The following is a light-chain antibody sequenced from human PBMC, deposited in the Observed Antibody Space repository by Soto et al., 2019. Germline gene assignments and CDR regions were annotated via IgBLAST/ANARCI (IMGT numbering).Light chain of an antibody. CDR3: GLYMYSGISL. CDR2: STD. J-gene: IGLJ2*01. Sequence: QAVVTQEPSFSVSPGGTVTLTCGLSSGSVSTSFYASWYQQTPGQAPRTLIYSTDTSSSGVPDRFSGSILGNKAALTITGAQADDESDYYCGLYMYSGISLVGGGTTLTVL. CDR1: SGSVSTSFY. V-gene: IGLV8-61*01.